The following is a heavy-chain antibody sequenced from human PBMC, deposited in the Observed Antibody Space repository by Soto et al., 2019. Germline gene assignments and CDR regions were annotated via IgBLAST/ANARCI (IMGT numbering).Heavy chain of an antibody. CDR3: ARHGPIAAAGTVFDY. J-gene: IGHJ4*02. CDR2: IYYSGST. D-gene: IGHD6-13*01. V-gene: IGHV4-31*03. Sequence: PSETLSLTCTVSGGSISSGDYYWSWIRQHPGKGLEWIGYIYYSGSTYYNPSLKSRVTISVDTSKNQFSLKLSSVTAADTAVYYCARHGPIAAAGTVFDYWGQGSLVTVSS. CDR1: GGSISSGDYY.